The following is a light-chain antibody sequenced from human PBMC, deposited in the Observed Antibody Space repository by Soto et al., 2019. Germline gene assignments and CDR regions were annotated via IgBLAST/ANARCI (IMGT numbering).Light chain of an antibody. CDR2: EVN. Sequence: QSALTQPASVSGSPGQSITISCNGTSSDIGGHDYVSWYQQQSGKAPKLTIFEVNHRPSGVSNRFSGSKSGNTASLTISGLQAEDEADYYCNSYTSTNTLVLFGGGTKLTVL. CDR1: SSDIGGHDY. CDR3: NSYTSTNTLVL. V-gene: IGLV2-14*01. J-gene: IGLJ2*01.